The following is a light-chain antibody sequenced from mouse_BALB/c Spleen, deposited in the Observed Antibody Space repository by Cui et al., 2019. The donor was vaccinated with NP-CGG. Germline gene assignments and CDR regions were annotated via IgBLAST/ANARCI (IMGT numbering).Light chain of an antibody. V-gene: IGLV1*01. Sequence: VVSQASALTTSPGETVTLTCRSSTGAVTSSNYANWVQEKPDHLFTGLIGGTNNRAPGVPARFSGSLIGDKAALTITGAQTEDEAIYFCALWYSNHWVFGGGTKLTVL. J-gene: IGLJ1*01. CDR2: GTN. CDR3: ALWYSNHWV. CDR1: TGAVTSSNY.